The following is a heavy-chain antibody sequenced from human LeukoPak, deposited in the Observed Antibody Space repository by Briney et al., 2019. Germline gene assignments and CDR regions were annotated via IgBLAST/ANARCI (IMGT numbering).Heavy chain of an antibody. CDR2: INHSGST. Sequence: SETLSLTCAVYGGSFSGYYWSWIRQPPGKGLEWIGEINHSGSTNYNPSLKSRVTISVDTSKNQFSLKLSSVTAADTAVYYCARGYSSSWYLNWFDPWGQGTLVTVSS. J-gene: IGHJ5*02. CDR1: GGSFSGYY. D-gene: IGHD6-13*01. V-gene: IGHV4-34*01. CDR3: ARGYSSSWYLNWFDP.